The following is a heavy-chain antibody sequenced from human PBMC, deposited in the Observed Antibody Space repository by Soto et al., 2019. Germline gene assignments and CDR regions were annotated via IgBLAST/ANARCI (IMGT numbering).Heavy chain of an antibody. CDR3: ARDLLYYYDSSGYLDY. Sequence: PGGSLRLSCAASGFTFSSYWMHWVRQAPGKGLEWVAVISYDGSNKYYADSVKGRFTISRDNSKNTLYLQMNSLRAEDTAVYYCARDLLYYYDSSGYLDYWGQGTLVTVSS. D-gene: IGHD3-22*01. J-gene: IGHJ4*02. CDR2: ISYDGSNK. CDR1: GFTFSSYW. V-gene: IGHV3-30-3*01.